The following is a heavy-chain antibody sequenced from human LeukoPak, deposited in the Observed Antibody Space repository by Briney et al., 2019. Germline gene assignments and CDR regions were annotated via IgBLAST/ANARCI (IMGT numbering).Heavy chain of an antibody. J-gene: IGHJ6*02. CDR3: TRDHCSYINCYEDYYYGMDV. D-gene: IGHD2-2*01. Sequence: ASVKVSCKASGYTFTGYYMHWVRQPPGQGLEWMGWINPDTGATDIAQKFQGRVTMTRDTSISAAYMELSRLRFDDTAVYYCTRDHCSYINCYEDYYYGMDVWGQGTTVTVSS. V-gene: IGHV1-2*02. CDR1: GYTFTGYY. CDR2: INPDTGAT.